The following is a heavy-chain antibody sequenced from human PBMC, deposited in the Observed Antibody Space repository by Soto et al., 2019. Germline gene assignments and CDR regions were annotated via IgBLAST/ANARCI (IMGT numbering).Heavy chain of an antibody. CDR1: GYTFTTYA. CDR3: ARVGYADAFDI. D-gene: IGHD5-18*01. CDR2: MNPNSGNT. Sequence: ASVKVSCKTSGYTFTTYAMHWVRQAPGQGLEWMGWMNPNSGNTGYAQKFQGRVTMTRNTSISTAYMELSSLRSEDTAVYYCARVGYADAFDIWGQGIMVTVSS. J-gene: IGHJ3*02. V-gene: IGHV1-8*02.